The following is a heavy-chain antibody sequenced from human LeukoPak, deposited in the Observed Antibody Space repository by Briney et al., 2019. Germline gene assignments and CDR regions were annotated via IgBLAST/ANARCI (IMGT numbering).Heavy chain of an antibody. CDR2: IKSKTDGGTT. J-gene: IGHJ4*02. Sequence: GGSLRFFCVVSRFSFTDAWMSWVRQAPGKGLEWVGRIKSKTDGGTTDYAAPVKGRFTISRDDSKNTLYLQMNSLKTEDTAVYYCTTIGIWFWEVFGFDYWGQGTLVTVSS. D-gene: IGHD3-10*01. CDR1: RFSFTDAW. V-gene: IGHV3-15*01. CDR3: TTIGIWFWEVFGFDY.